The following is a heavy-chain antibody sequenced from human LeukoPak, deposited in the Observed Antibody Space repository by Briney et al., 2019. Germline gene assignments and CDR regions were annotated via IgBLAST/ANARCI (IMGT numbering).Heavy chain of an antibody. J-gene: IGHJ4*02. CDR3: ARNRFRFDY. V-gene: IGHV3-7*05. CDR1: GFTFSSYW. D-gene: IGHD3-16*02. Sequence: GLALRLSCAASGFTFSSYWMSWVRQAPGKGLEWVARIKEDGSEKYYVDSVKGRFTISRDNAKNSLYLQMNSLRAEDTAVYYCARNRFRFDYWGQGILVTVSS. CDR2: IKEDGSEK.